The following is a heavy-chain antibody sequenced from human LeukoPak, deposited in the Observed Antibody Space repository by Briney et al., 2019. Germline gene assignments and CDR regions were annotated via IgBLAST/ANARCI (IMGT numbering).Heavy chain of an antibody. CDR1: GYTFTSYD. CDR3: ARRGYRYGHTYYYYYMAV. J-gene: IGHJ6*03. V-gene: IGHV1-8*01. D-gene: IGHD5-18*01. CDR2: MNPNSGNT. Sequence: ASVKVSCKASGYTFTSYDINWVRQATGQGLEWMGWMNPNSGNTGYAQKFQGKVTMTRNSSISTAYMELSSLRSEDTAVYYCARRGYRYGHTYYYYYMAVWGKGATVTASS.